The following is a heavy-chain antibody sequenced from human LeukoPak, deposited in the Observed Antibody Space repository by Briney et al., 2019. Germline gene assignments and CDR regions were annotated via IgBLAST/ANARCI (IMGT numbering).Heavy chain of an antibody. J-gene: IGHJ3*02. CDR2: IYSGGST. V-gene: IGHV3-66*02. CDR1: GFTVSSNY. D-gene: IGHD1-26*01. CDR3: ARAEAGGAFDI. Sequence: GGSLRLSCAVSGFTVSSNYMSWVRQAPGKGLEWVSVIYSGGSTYYADSVKGRFTISRDNSKNTLYLQMNSLRAEDTAVYYCARAEAGGAFDIWGQGTMVTVSS.